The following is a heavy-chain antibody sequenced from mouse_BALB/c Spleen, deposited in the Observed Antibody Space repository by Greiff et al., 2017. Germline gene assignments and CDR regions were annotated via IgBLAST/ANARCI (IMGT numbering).Heavy chain of an antibody. CDR3: AREGSRHYFDY. V-gene: IGHV2-9*02. CDR2: IWAGGST. CDR1: GFSLTSYG. J-gene: IGHJ2*01. Sequence: VQLVESGPGLVAPSQSLSITCTVSGFSLTSYGVHWVRQPPGKGLEWLGVIWAGGSTNYNSALMSRLSISKDNSKSQVFLKMNSLQTDDTAMYYCAREGSRHYFDYWGQGTTLTVSS.